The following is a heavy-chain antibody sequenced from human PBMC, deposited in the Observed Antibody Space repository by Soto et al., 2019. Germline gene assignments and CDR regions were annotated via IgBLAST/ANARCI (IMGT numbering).Heavy chain of an antibody. CDR1: GFTFSSYG. CDR2: ISNDGGKK. V-gene: IGHV3-30*18. Sequence: PGGSLRLSCVASGFTFSSYGMHWVRQPPGKGLEWVAVISNDGGKKYYAYSVKGRFTISRVNSKNTLYLPMTSLIAEDTAVYYCAKCSLMGFLESLSFEEDYYYCHGMDVWGQGTTVTVSS. J-gene: IGHJ6*02. D-gene: IGHD3-3*01. CDR3: AKCSLMGFLESLSFEEDYYYCHGMDV.